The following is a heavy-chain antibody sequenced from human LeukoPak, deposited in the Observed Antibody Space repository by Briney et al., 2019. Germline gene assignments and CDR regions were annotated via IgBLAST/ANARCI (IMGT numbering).Heavy chain of an antibody. D-gene: IGHD3-16*02. J-gene: IGHJ4*02. V-gene: IGHV3-74*01. CDR1: DFSFSLHN. CDR3: ARVKVVTSKYTTSLFDY. CDR2: INTDGSST. Sequence: GGSLRLSCAASDFSFSLHNMNWVRQAPGKGLVWVSRINTDGSSTSYADSVKGRFTISRDNAKNTLYLQMNSLRAEDTAVYYCARVKVVTSKYTTSLFDYWGQGTLVTVSS.